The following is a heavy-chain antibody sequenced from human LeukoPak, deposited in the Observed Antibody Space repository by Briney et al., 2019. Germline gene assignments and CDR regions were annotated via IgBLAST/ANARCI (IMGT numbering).Heavy chain of an antibody. D-gene: IGHD3-10*01. Sequence: SETLSLTCAVYGGSFSGYYWSWIRQPPGKGLEWIGEINHSGSTNYNPSLKSRVTISVDTSKNQFSLKLSSVAAADTAVYYCARGLRGSRSFGYWGQGTLVTVSS. CDR3: ARGLRGSRSFGY. V-gene: IGHV4-34*01. CDR2: INHSGST. CDR1: GGSFSGYY. J-gene: IGHJ4*02.